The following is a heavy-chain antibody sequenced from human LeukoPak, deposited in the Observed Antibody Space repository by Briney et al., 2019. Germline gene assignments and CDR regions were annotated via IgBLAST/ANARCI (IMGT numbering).Heavy chain of an antibody. CDR3: AKDISSDYDDGGRFDP. Sequence: GGSLRLSCAASKFTFNDYAMHWVRQAPGKGLEWVSGISWNSDNIAYADSVRCRFTISRDNAMSSLYLQMNSLKTEDTAVYYCAKDISSDYDDGGRFDPWGPGTQVTVSS. J-gene: IGHJ5*02. CDR1: KFTFNDYA. D-gene: IGHD5-12*01. CDR2: ISWNSDNI. V-gene: IGHV3-9*01.